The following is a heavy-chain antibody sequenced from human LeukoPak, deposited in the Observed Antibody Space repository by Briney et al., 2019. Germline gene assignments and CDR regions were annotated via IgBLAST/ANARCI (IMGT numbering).Heavy chain of an antibody. CDR2: ISAYNGNT. CDR1: GGTFSSYA. Sequence: ASVKVSCKASGGTFSSYAISWVRQAPGQGLEWMGWISAYNGNTNYAQKLQGRVTMTTDTSTSTAYMELRSLRSDDTAVYYCARGRVAATFDYWGQGTLVTVSS. D-gene: IGHD2-15*01. CDR3: ARGRVAATFDY. J-gene: IGHJ4*02. V-gene: IGHV1-18*01.